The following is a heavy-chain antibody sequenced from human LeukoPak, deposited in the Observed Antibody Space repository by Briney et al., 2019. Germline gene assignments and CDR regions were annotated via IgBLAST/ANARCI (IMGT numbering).Heavy chain of an antibody. CDR1: GFTFSSYS. D-gene: IGHD3-22*01. V-gene: IGHV3-48*01. Sequence: GGSLRLSCAASGFTFSSYSMNWVRQAPGKGREWVSYISGSSGIIDYADSVRGRFTISRDNAKNSLYLQMNSLRAEDTAVYYCARGSTYYGSSGQVPFDYWGQGTLVTASS. CDR3: ARGSTYYGSSGQVPFDY. CDR2: ISGSSGII. J-gene: IGHJ4*02.